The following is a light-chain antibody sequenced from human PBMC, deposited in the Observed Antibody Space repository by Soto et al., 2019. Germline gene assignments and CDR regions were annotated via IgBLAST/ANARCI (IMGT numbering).Light chain of an antibody. CDR1: RDISSS. V-gene: IGKV1-27*01. CDR3: QKYTSAPNT. J-gene: IGKJ2*01. CDR2: AAS. Sequence: DVQMTQSPSSLSASVGDRVTITCRASRDISSSLAWYQQKPGKVPKLLIYAASTLHAGVQSRFSGSGSGTFFTLTINSLQPEDVANYYCQKYTSAPNTFGRGTRLEIK.